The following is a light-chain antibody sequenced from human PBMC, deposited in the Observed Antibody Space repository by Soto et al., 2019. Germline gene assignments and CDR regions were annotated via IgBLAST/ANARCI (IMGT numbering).Light chain of an antibody. Sequence: QSALTQPPSASGSPGQSVTISCTRTSSDVGGYNYVSWYQRHPGKAPKLMISEVSKRPSGVPDRFSGSKSGNTASLTVAGLQAEDEADYYCSSYAGSNRLVFGGGTKLTVL. CDR3: SSYAGSNRLV. CDR1: SSDVGGYNY. J-gene: IGLJ2*01. V-gene: IGLV2-8*01. CDR2: EVS.